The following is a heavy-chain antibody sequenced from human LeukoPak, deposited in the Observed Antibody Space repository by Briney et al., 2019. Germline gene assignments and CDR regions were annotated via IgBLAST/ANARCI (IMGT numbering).Heavy chain of an antibody. CDR1: GYTLTELS. CDR3: ATGHSSGGHDAFDI. V-gene: IGHV1-24*01. Sequence: ASVEVSCKVSGYTLTELSMHWVRQAPGKGLEWMGGFDPEDGETIYAQKFQGRVTMTEDTSTDTAYMELSSLRSEDTAVYYCATGHSSGGHDAFDIWGQGTMVTVSS. J-gene: IGHJ3*02. CDR2: FDPEDGET. D-gene: IGHD6-19*01.